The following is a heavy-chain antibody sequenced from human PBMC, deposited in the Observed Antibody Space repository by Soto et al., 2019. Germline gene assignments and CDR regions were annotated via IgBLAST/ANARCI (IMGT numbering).Heavy chain of an antibody. Sequence: GGSLRLSCEGSGFIFSDYEMNWVRQVPGKGLEWISYISISGTIIHYADSGKGRFTISRDNAKNSVYLQMNSLRVEDTAIYYCAREGGFDWFYPWGQGTLGTVSS. J-gene: IGHJ5*02. V-gene: IGHV3-48*03. CDR2: ISISGTII. CDR3: AREGGFDWFYP. CDR1: GFIFSDYE.